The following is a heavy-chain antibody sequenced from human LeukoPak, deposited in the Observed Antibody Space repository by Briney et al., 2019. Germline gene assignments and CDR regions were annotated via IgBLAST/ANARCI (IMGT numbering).Heavy chain of an antibody. V-gene: IGHV3-33*01. Sequence: GGSLRLSCAGSGFTFDGYGMHWFRQTPGKGLEWVAVIAYDGSRAFYADSVKGRSTISRDNSKNTMSVQMDDLRAEGTAVYYCTRYNNDHFDYWGQGTLVTVSS. CDR2: IAYDGSRA. J-gene: IGHJ4*02. D-gene: IGHD1-14*01. CDR1: GFTFDGYG. CDR3: TRYNNDHFDY.